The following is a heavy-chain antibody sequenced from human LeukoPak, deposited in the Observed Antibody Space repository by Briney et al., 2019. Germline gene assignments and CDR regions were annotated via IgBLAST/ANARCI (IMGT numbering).Heavy chain of an antibody. J-gene: IGHJ4*02. CDR1: GYTFTTDY. Sequence: ASVKVSCKASGYTFTTDYMHWVRQAPGQGLEWVGWINPNSGGTNYAQKFQGRVTMTRDTSISTAYMELSRLLSGDTAVYYCARGKTMVYCGGDCYRFDNWGQGTLVTVSS. CDR3: ARGKTMVYCGGDCYRFDN. V-gene: IGHV1-2*02. D-gene: IGHD2-21*02. CDR2: INPNSGGT.